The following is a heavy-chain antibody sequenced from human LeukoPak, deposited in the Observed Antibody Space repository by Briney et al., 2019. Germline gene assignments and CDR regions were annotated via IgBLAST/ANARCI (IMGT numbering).Heavy chain of an antibody. CDR3: ARGLRGIAVAVINWFDP. V-gene: IGHV1-2*02. CDR1: GYSFTGYY. CDR2: INPNSGGT. D-gene: IGHD6-19*01. Sequence: ASVKVSCKASGYSFTGYYMHWVRQAPGQGLEWMGWINPNSGGTNYAQKFQGRVTMTRDTSISTAYMELSRLRSDDTAVYYCARGLRGIAVAVINWFDPWGQGTLVTVSS. J-gene: IGHJ5*02.